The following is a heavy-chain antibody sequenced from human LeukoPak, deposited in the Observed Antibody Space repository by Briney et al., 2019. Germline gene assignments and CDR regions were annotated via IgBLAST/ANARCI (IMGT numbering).Heavy chain of an antibody. Sequence: GSLRLSCAASGFTFSNAWMNWVRQAPGKGLEWVSTITKSGDTTYYVDSVKGRFTISRDNSKNTLYLQMSSLRAEDTAKYYCTKDYCGRFCSAVWGQGTTVTVSS. CDR1: GFTFSNAW. V-gene: IGHV3-23*01. J-gene: IGHJ6*02. CDR3: TKDYCGRFCSAV. D-gene: IGHD3-3*01. CDR2: ITKSGDTT.